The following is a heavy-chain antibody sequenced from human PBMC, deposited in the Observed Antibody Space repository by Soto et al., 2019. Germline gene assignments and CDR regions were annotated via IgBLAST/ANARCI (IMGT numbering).Heavy chain of an antibody. Sequence: EVQLLESGGGLVQPGGSVRLSCAASGFTFSSYAMTWVRQAPGKGLEWVSSISGSGDYTYYADSVKGRFTISRDNSKNTLYLQMNSLRAEDTAVYSCAKGLAVAGPYYYGMDVWGQGTTVTVSS. CDR2: ISGSGDYT. CDR1: GFTFSSYA. V-gene: IGHV3-23*01. CDR3: AKGLAVAGPYYYGMDV. J-gene: IGHJ6*02. D-gene: IGHD6-19*01.